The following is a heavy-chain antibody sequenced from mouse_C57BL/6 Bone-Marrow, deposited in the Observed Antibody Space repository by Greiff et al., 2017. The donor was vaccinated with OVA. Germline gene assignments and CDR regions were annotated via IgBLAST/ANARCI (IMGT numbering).Heavy chain of an antibody. CDR1: GFTFSSYA. Sequence: EVKLVESGGGLVKPGGSLKLSCAASGFTFSSYAMSWVRQTPEKRLEWVATISDGGSYTYYPDNLKGRFTITRDNATNNLYLQMSHLKSEDTARYYGARDLRYRAWFAYWGQGTLVTVSA. CDR2: ISDGGSYT. V-gene: IGHV5-4*01. J-gene: IGHJ3*01. CDR3: ARDLRYRAWFAY. D-gene: IGHD2-12*01.